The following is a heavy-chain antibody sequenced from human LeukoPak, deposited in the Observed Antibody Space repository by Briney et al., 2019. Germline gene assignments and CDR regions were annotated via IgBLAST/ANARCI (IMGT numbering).Heavy chain of an antibody. CDR3: AHRFTYGYCSGGSCYSGPFDY. Sequence: SGPTLVNPTQTLTLTCTFSGFSLSTSGVGVGWIRQPPGKALEWLALIYWGDDKRYSPSLKSRLTITKDTSKNQVVLTMTNMDPVDTATYYCAHRFTYGYCSGGSCYSGPFDYWGQGTLVTVSS. J-gene: IGHJ4*02. V-gene: IGHV2-5*02. CDR1: GFSLSTSGVG. CDR2: IYWGDDK. D-gene: IGHD2-15*01.